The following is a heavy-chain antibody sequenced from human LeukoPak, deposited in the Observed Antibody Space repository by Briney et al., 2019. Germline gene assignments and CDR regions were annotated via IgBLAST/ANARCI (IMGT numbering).Heavy chain of an antibody. CDR3: ARVWFGELAGVDY. D-gene: IGHD3-10*01. J-gene: IGHJ4*02. Sequence: SETLSLTCTVSGGSITNYYWSWIRQPPGKGLEWIGYIYYTGTTIYNPSLKSRVTISVDRSKNQFSLNLTSVTAADTAVYYCARVWFGELAGVDYWGQGTLVTVSS. CDR2: IYYTGTT. CDR1: GGSITNYY. V-gene: IGHV4-59*12.